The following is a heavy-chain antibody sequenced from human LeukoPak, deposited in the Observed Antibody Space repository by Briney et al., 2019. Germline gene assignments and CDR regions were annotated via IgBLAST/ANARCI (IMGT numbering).Heavy chain of an antibody. CDR2: IYSGGST. CDR3: ARGPSDILTGYYTDYFDY. V-gene: IGHV3-53*01. Sequence: GGSLRLSCAASGFTVSSNYMSWVRRAPGKGLEWVSVIYSGGSTYYADSVKGRFTISRDNSKNTLYLQMNSLRAEDTAVYYCARGPSDILTGYYTDYFDYWGQGTLVTVSS. J-gene: IGHJ4*02. CDR1: GFTVSSNY. D-gene: IGHD3-9*01.